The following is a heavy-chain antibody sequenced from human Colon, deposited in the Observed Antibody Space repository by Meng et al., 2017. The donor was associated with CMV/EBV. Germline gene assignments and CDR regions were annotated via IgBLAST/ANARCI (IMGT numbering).Heavy chain of an antibody. CDR2: ISSSGSTI. V-gene: IGHV3-48*03. CDR1: GFSFGSYE. J-gene: IGHJ4*02. CDR3: AREFFLDY. D-gene: IGHD3-3*01. Sequence: GGSLRLSCAASGFSFGSYEMNWVRQAPGKGLEWVSYISSSGSTIHYADSVKGRFTISRDNVKNSLYLHMNSLRAEDTAVYFCAREFFLDYWGQGTLVTVSS.